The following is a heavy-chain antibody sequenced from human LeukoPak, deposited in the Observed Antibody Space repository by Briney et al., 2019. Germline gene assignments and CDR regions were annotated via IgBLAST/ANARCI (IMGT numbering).Heavy chain of an antibody. V-gene: IGHV4-34*01. CDR3: AREEAEMATISGGPSDDAFDI. J-gene: IGHJ3*02. D-gene: IGHD5-24*01. CDR1: GGSFSGYY. Sequence: PSWTLSLTCAVNGGSFSGYYWSWIRQPPGKGLEWIGEINHSGSTNYNPSLKSRVTISVDTSKNQFSLKLSSVTAADTAVYYCAREEAEMATISGGPSDDAFDIWGQGTMVTVSS. CDR2: INHSGST.